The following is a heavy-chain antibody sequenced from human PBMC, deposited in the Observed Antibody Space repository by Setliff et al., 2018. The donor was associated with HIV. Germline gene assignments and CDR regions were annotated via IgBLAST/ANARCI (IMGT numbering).Heavy chain of an antibody. CDR2: ILPILGIA. CDR3: ARDDRGRSSWYPEAFDI. Sequence: GASVKVSCKASGVTFSSYAISCVRQAPGQGLECMGGILPILGIAKYAQKFQGRVTITTHESTSTAYMELSSLRSEDTAVYYCARDDRGRSSWYPEAFDIWGQGTMVTVSS. J-gene: IGHJ3*02. V-gene: IGHV1-69*10. CDR1: GVTFSSYA. D-gene: IGHD6-13*01.